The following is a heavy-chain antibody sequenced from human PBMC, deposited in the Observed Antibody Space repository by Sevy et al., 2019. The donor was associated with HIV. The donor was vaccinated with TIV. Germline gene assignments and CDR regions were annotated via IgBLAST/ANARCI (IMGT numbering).Heavy chain of an antibody. CDR2: ISAYNGNT. CDR1: GYTFTSYG. CDR3: ARTYSGSPPDWFDP. J-gene: IGHJ5*02. D-gene: IGHD1-26*01. Sequence: ASVKVSCKASGYTFTSYGISWVRQAPGQGLEWMGWISAYNGNTNYAQKLQGRVTMTTDTSTSTAYMELRSLRSDDTAVYYCARTYSGSPPDWFDPWGQGTLVTVSS. V-gene: IGHV1-18*01.